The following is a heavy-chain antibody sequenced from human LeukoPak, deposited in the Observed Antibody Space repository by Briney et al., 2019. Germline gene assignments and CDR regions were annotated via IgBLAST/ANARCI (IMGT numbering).Heavy chain of an antibody. J-gene: IGHJ4*02. CDR3: AREGYCSSTSCYGLGGVRGLFDY. V-gene: IGHV4-31*03. CDR1: GGSISSGAYY. D-gene: IGHD2-2*01. CDR2: IHYSGTT. Sequence: PSQTLSLTCTVSGGSISSGAYYWSWIRQHPGKGLEWIGYIHYSGTTYYNPSLKSRVTISVDTSKDQFSLKLSSVTAADTAVYYCAREGYCSSTSCYGLGGVRGLFDYWGQGNLVTVSS.